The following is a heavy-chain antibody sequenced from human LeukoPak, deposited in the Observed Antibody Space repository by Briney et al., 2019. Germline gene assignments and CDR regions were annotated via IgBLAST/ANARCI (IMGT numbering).Heavy chain of an antibody. CDR2: IYYSGST. CDR1: GGSISSSSYY. Sequence: SETLSLTCTVSGGSISSSSYYWGWIRQPPGKGLEWIGSIYYSGSTYYNPSLKSRVTISVDTSKNQFSLKPSSVTAADTAVYYCARGGSSGAFDIWGQGTMVTVSS. V-gene: IGHV4-39*01. J-gene: IGHJ3*02. CDR3: ARGGSSGAFDI. D-gene: IGHD1-26*01.